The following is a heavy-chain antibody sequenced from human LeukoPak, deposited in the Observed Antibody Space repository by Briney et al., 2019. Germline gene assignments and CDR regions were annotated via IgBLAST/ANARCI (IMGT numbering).Heavy chain of an antibody. V-gene: IGHV3-7*04. CDR1: GLTFSSYW. D-gene: IGHD3-9*01. Sequence: PGGSLRLSCAASGLTFSSYWMSWVRLAPGKGLEWVANIKQDGSEEYYVDSVKGRFTISRDNAMNSLYLQMNSLRAEDTAVYYCARAAFDWLSYFDYWGQGTLVTVSS. J-gene: IGHJ4*02. CDR2: IKQDGSEE. CDR3: ARAAFDWLSYFDY.